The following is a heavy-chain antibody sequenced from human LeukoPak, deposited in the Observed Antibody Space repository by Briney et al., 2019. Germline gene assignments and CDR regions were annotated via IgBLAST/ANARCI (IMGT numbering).Heavy chain of an antibody. CDR3: ARLKLVSYYCYGMDV. Sequence: PSETLSLTCTVSGGSISSYYWSWIRQPPGKGLEWIGYIYYSGSTNYNPSLKSRVTISVDTSKNQFSLKLSSVTAADTAVYYCARLKLVSYYCYGMDVWGQGTTVTVSS. CDR2: IYYSGST. CDR1: GGSISSYY. D-gene: IGHD6-13*01. J-gene: IGHJ6*02. V-gene: IGHV4-59*08.